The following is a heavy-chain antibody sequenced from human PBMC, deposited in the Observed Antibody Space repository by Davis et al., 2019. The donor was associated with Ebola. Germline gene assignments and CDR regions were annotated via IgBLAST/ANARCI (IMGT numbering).Heavy chain of an antibody. V-gene: IGHV1-18*01. CDR1: GYTFTSYG. J-gene: IGHJ5*02. D-gene: IGHD3-22*01. Sequence: AASVKVSCKASGYTFTSYGISWVRQAPGQGLEWMGWISAYNGNTNYAQKFQGRVTITADKSTSTAYMELSSLRSDDTAVYYCARGVTMIVVSNWFDPWGQGTLVTVSS. CDR2: ISAYNGNT. CDR3: ARGVTMIVVSNWFDP.